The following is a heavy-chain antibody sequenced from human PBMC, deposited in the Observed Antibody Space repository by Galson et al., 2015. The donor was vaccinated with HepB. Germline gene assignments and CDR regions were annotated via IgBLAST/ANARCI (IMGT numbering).Heavy chain of an antibody. J-gene: IGHJ4*02. D-gene: IGHD6-13*01. V-gene: IGHV3-53*04. CDR3: AYSSSWSHHDD. CDR1: GFTVSSNY. CDR2: IYSGGRT. Sequence: SLRLSCAASGFTVSSNYMRWVRQAPGQGLEWVSVIYSGGRTSYADHVKGRFTTTRHSSTNTLYFLMNSRIAEDTAVYYCAYSSSWSHHDDWGQGTLVTVSS.